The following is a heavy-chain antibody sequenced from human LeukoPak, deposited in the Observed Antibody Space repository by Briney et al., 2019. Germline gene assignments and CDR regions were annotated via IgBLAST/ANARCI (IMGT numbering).Heavy chain of an antibody. CDR3: AREGPPVGATGY. CDR1: GGTFSSYA. Sequence: ASVKVSCKASGGTFSSYAISWVRQAPGQGLEWMGGIIPIFGTANYAQKFQGRVTITADESTSTAYMELSSLRSEDTAVYYCAREGPPVGATGYWGQGTLVTVSS. CDR2: IIPIFGTA. D-gene: IGHD1-26*01. V-gene: IGHV1-69*13. J-gene: IGHJ4*02.